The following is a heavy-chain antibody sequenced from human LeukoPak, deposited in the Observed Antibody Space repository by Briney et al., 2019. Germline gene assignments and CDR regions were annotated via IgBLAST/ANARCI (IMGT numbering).Heavy chain of an antibody. CDR3: ARGVRRYDILTGYRIYYYYYYMDV. Sequence: GGSLRLSCAASGFTFDDYGMSWVRQAPGKGLEWVSGINWNGGSTGYADSVKGRFTISRDNAKNSLYLQMNSLRAEDTALYYCARGVRRYDILTGYRIYYYYYYMDVWGKGTTVTVSS. V-gene: IGHV3-20*04. J-gene: IGHJ6*03. D-gene: IGHD3-9*01. CDR2: INWNGGST. CDR1: GFTFDDYG.